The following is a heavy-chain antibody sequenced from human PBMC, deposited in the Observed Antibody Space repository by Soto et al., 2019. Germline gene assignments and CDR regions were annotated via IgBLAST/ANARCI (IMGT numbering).Heavy chain of an antibody. CDR3: ASRPPYYYGSGSYGFDP. CDR1: GGSISSGGYS. V-gene: IGHV4-30-2*01. D-gene: IGHD3-10*01. Sequence: QLQLQESGSGLVKPSQTLSLTCAVSGGSISSGGYSWSWIRQPPGKGLECIGYIYHSGSTYYNPSLKSRVTIAGDRSKNQFSLKLSSVTAADTAVYYCASRPPYYYGSGSYGFDPWGQGTLVTVSS. J-gene: IGHJ5*02. CDR2: IYHSGST.